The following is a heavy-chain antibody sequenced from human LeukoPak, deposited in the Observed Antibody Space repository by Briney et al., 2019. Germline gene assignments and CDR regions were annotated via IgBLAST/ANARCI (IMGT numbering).Heavy chain of an antibody. CDR2: IASDGSST. Sequence: GTSLRLSCAVSGFAFSSLAMHWVRQAPGKGLVWVSRIASDGSSTTYADSVKGRFSISRDDAKNTLYLQMNSLRVEDTAVYYCARGRPHGNDYWGQGTLVTVSS. J-gene: IGHJ4*02. D-gene: IGHD4-23*01. CDR1: GFAFSSLA. V-gene: IGHV3-74*01. CDR3: ARGRPHGNDY.